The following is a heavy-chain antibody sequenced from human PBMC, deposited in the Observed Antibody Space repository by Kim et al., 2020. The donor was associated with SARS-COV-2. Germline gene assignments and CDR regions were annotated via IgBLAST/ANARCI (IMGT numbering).Heavy chain of an antibody. Sequence: GGSLRLSCAASGFTFSSYGMHWVRQAPGKGLEWVAVISYDGSNKYYADSVKGRFTISRDNSKNTLYLQMNSLRAEDTAVYYCARGGFSSGWTYYYYYYGMDVWGQGTTVTVSS. V-gene: IGHV3-33*05. D-gene: IGHD6-19*01. CDR3: ARGGFSSGWTYYYYYYGMDV. J-gene: IGHJ6*02. CDR1: GFTFSSYG. CDR2: ISYDGSNK.